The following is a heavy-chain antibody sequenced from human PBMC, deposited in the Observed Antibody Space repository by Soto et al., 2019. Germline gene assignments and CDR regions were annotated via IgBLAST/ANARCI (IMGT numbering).Heavy chain of an antibody. CDR2: IYYSGST. Sequence: SETLFLTCTVSGGSISSGDYYWSWIRQPPGKGLERIGYIYYSGSTYYNPSLKSRVTISVDTSKNQFSLKLSSVTAADTAVYYCARARWELDYYYYGMDVWGQGTTVTVSS. J-gene: IGHJ6*02. CDR3: ARARWELDYYYYGMDV. D-gene: IGHD1-26*01. CDR1: GGSISSGDYY. V-gene: IGHV4-30-4*01.